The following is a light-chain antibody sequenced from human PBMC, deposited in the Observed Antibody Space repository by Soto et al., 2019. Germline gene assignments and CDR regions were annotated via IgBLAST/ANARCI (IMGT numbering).Light chain of an antibody. CDR3: QQYGSSPRFT. J-gene: IGKJ3*01. CDR1: QSVSSSY. CDR2: GAS. V-gene: IGKV3-20*01. Sequence: EIVLTQSPGTLSLSPGERATLSCRASQSVSSSYLAWYQQKPGQAPRLLIYGASSRATGIPDRFSGSGSATDFTLTISRLEPADFAVYYCQQYGSSPRFTFGPGTKVDIK.